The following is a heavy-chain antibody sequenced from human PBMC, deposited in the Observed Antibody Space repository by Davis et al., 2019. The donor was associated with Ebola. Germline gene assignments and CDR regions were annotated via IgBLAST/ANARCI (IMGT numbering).Heavy chain of an antibody. CDR2: ISWNSGSI. D-gene: IGHD3-3*01. CDR1: GFTFDDYA. J-gene: IGHJ4*02. Sequence: SLKISCAASGFTFDDYAMHWVRQAPGKGLEWVSGISWNSGSIGYADSVKGRFTISRDNSKNTLYLQMNSLRAEDTAVYYCAKSTYYDFWSGYLNYYFDYWGQGTLVTVSS. V-gene: IGHV3-9*01. CDR3: AKSTYYDFWSGYLNYYFDY.